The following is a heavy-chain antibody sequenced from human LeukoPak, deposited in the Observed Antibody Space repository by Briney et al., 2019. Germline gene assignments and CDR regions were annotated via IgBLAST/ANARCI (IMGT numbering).Heavy chain of an antibody. J-gene: IGHJ4*02. Sequence: GGSLRLSCAASGFTFSSYGMHWVRQAPGKGLEWVAVIWYDGSNKYYADSVKGRFTISRDNSKNTLYLQMNSLRAEDTAVYYCAKQLRREEVFNYWGQGTLVTVSS. CDR1: GFTFSSYG. D-gene: IGHD3-10*01. V-gene: IGHV3-33*06. CDR3: AKQLRREEVFNY. CDR2: IWYDGSNK.